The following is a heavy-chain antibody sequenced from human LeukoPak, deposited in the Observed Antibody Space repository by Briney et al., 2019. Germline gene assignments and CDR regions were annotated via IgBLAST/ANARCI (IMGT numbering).Heavy chain of an antibody. CDR1: GYTFTGYY. D-gene: IGHD2-15*01. CDR2: INPNNGDT. V-gene: IGHV1-2*02. J-gene: IGHJ4*02. CDR3: AGEFCSGGSCRQGFDY. Sequence: ASVKVSCKASGYTFTGYYMHWVRQAPGQGLEYVGWINPNNGDTKPAQIFQGRVTLTRDASISTAYMELSSLRSDDSALYYCAGEFCSGGSCRQGFDYWGQGTLVTVST.